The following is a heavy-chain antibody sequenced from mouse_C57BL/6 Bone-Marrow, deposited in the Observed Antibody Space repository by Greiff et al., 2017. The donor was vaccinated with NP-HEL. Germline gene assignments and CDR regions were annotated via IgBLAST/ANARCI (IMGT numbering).Heavy chain of an antibody. J-gene: IGHJ2*01. CDR3: ARDEDYYGSSLDY. V-gene: IGHV3-3*01. Sequence: EVQLQQSGPSLVRPSQTLSLTCTVTGFSINSDCYWIWIRQFPGNKLEYIGYTFYSGISYYNPSLESRTYITRDTSNNQFSLKLSSVTTEDTATYYCARDEDYYGSSLDYWGQGTTLTVSS. CDR1: GFSINSDCY. D-gene: IGHD1-1*01. CDR2: TFYSGIS.